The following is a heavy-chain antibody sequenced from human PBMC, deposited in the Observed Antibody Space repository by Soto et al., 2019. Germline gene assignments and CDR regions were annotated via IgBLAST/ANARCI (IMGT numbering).Heavy chain of an antibody. V-gene: IGHV4-4*07. CDR3: ATGRSEVVPGAMDT. J-gene: IGHJ5*02. Sequence: QVQLQESGPGLVKPSETLSLSCTVSGDSFSNYYCNWVRKSAGKGLECIGRIYPTGRTTYNPSLMSRLTMSVDTSKNQFSLRLTSMTAADTAVYYCATGRSEVVPGAMDTWGQGTLVTVSS. CDR2: IYPTGRT. CDR1: GDSFSNYY. D-gene: IGHD2-2*01.